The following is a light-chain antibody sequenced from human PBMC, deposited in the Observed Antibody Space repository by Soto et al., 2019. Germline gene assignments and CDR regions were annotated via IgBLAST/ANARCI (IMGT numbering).Light chain of an antibody. CDR3: ISYAGSNKPA. CDR2: DVN. V-gene: IGLV2-8*01. Sequence: QSALTQPPSASGSPGQPVAISCSGTSSDVGGYNYVSWYQQHPGKAPKLMIYDVNKRPSGVPDRFSGSKSGNTASLTVSGLQAEDEADYYCISYAGSNKPAFGGGTKLTVL. J-gene: IGLJ2*01. CDR1: SSDVGGYNY.